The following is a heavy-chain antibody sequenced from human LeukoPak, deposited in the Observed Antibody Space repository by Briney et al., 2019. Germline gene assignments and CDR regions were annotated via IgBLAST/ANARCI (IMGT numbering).Heavy chain of an antibody. D-gene: IGHD1-26*01. Sequence: PSETLSLTCSVSGGSISSSSYYWGWIRQPPGKGLERIGSIYYSGSTYYNPSLKSRVTISVDTSKNQFSLKLSSVTAADTAVYYCARHRRGELLRTASFDYWGQGTLVTVSS. CDR2: IYYSGST. CDR1: GGSISSSSYY. CDR3: ARHRRGELLRTASFDY. V-gene: IGHV4-39*01. J-gene: IGHJ4*02.